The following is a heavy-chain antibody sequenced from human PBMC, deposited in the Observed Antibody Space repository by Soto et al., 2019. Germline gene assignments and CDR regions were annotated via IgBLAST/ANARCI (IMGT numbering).Heavy chain of an antibody. Sequence: SETRSLTCAVSVYSISRSKWCGCIRQPPGKGLEWIGYIYYSGSTYYNPSLKSRVTMSVDTSKNQFSLKLSSVTAVDTAVYYCARTGDCSSTSCYAFYYYGMDVWGQGTTVS. J-gene: IGHJ6*02. CDR1: VYSISRSKW. D-gene: IGHD2-2*01. CDR2: IYYSGST. V-gene: IGHV4-28*01. CDR3: ARTGDCSSTSCYAFYYYGMDV.